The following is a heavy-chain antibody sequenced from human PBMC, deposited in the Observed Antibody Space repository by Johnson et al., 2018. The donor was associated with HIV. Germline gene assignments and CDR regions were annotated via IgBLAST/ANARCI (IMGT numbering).Heavy chain of an antibody. J-gene: IGHJ3*02. CDR2: ISSSGRTI. D-gene: IGHD3-9*01. V-gene: IGHV3-11*04. CDR3: AREEGTDILTRGDAFDI. CDR1: GFIFSDYY. Sequence: LVKPGGSLRLSCAASGFIFSDYYMTWIRQAPGKGLESISYISSSGRTIYYADSVKGRFTMSRDNAKKSLYLQMNSLRAEDTAVYYCAREEGTDILTRGDAFDIWGQGTMVTVSS.